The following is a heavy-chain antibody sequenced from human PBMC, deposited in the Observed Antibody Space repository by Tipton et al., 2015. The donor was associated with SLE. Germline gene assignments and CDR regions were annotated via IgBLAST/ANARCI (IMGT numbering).Heavy chain of an antibody. J-gene: IGHJ4*02. CDR2: IVSDWTIT. Sequence: SLRLSCAASGLTFNRYWMHWVRHAPGKGLMWVSRIVSDWTITNYADTVKGRFTISRDNAKDTLYLQMNSLRAEDTAVYYCARIHYYGSGSRDYWGQGTLVTVSS. D-gene: IGHD3-10*01. V-gene: IGHV3-74*01. CDR3: ARIHYYGSGSRDY. CDR1: GLTFNRYW.